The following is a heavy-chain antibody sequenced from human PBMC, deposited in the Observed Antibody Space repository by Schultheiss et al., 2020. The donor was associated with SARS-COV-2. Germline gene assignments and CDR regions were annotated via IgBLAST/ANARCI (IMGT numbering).Heavy chain of an antibody. J-gene: IGHJ6*02. V-gene: IGHV3-30*01. Sequence: GSLRLSCAASGFTFSSYAMHWVRQAPGKGLEWVAVISYDGSNKYYADSVKGRFTISRDNSKNTLYLQMNSLRAEDTAVYYCAKDRRGGRHYYYYGMDVWGQGTTVTVSS. CDR2: ISYDGSNK. CDR1: GFTFSSYA. CDR3: AKDRRGGRHYYYYGMDV. D-gene: IGHD2-15*01.